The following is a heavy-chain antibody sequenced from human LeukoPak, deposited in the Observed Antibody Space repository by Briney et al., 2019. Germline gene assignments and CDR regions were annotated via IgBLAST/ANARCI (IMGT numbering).Heavy chain of an antibody. V-gene: IGHV3-23*01. CDR1: GDYS. Sequence: GGSLRLSCTVPGDYSMSWVRQAPGKGPEWVSSISDSGHRTYYSNSVRGRFTISRDNSKKTLYLQMNSLRAEDTAVYYCAKGNPVVIITAAETLFDYWGQGTLVTVSS. CDR3: AKGNPVVIITAAETLFDY. J-gene: IGHJ4*02. D-gene: IGHD1-20*01. CDR2: ISDSGHRT.